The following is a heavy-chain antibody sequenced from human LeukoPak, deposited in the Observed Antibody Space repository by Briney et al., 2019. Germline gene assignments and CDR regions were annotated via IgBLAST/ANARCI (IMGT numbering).Heavy chain of an antibody. CDR2: IVSDGSST. CDR1: GFTFSRYW. J-gene: IGHJ4*02. CDR3: VRENYGVDY. V-gene: IGHV3-74*03. Sequence: GGSLRLSCAASGFTFSRYWMQWVRQAPGKGLVWVSHIVSDGSSTTYADSVKGRFTTSRDNAKNTLYLQINSLRAEDTAVYYCVRENYGVDYWGQGTLVTVSS. D-gene: IGHD3-10*01.